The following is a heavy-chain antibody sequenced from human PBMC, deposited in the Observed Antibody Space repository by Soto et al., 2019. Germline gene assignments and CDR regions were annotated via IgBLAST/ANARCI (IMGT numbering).Heavy chain of an antibody. CDR1: GSAINTYY. CDR2: IYYNGNT. D-gene: IGHD3-3*01. V-gene: IGHV4-59*01. Sequence: PSEILSPTFSTSGSAINTYYWSWLRQPPGKGLECIVYIYYNGNTDYNPSLKSRVIISIDTSKNQFSLKLSSVTAADTAVYFCARVRFLEWSPQTNWFDPWGQGTLVTDS. CDR3: ARVRFLEWSPQTNWFDP. J-gene: IGHJ5*02.